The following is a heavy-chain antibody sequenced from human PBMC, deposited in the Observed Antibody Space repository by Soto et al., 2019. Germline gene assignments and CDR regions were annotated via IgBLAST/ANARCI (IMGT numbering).Heavy chain of an antibody. CDR2: ISWNSGSI. V-gene: IGHV3-9*01. Sequence: PRLSCAASGFTFDDYAMHWVRQAPGKGLEWVSGISWNSGSIGYADSVKGRFTISRDNAKNSLYLQMNSLRAEDTALYYCAKDIYPSYYYGVDVWGQGTTVTVSS. CDR1: GFTFDDYA. CDR3: AKDIYPSYYYGVDV. J-gene: IGHJ6*02.